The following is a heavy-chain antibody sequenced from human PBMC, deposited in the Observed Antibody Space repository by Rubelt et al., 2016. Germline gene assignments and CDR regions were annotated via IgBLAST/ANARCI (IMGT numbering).Heavy chain of an antibody. V-gene: IGHV1-69*01. CDR1: GGTFSSYA. Sequence: QVQLVPSGAEVKKPGSSVKVSCKASGGTFSSYAISWVRQAPGQGLEWMGGIIPSFGTANYAQNLQGRVTTTADESTSTAYIGLSSRRSEDTAVYYCAREQQLVGGWFDPWGQGTLVTVSS. CDR2: IIPSFGTA. J-gene: IGHJ5*02. CDR3: AREQQLVGGWFDP. D-gene: IGHD6-13*01.